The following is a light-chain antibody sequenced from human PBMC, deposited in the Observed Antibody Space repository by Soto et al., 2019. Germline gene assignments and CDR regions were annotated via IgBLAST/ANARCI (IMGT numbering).Light chain of an antibody. CDR1: QSVSSIY. Sequence: EIVLTQSPGTLSLSPGERATLSCRASQSVSSIYLAWYQQKPGQAPRLLIYAASSRATGVPDRFSGSGSGKDFSLTISRLEPEDVAVYYCQQYGDSPLYTFGQGTKVHIK. CDR2: AAS. J-gene: IGKJ2*01. V-gene: IGKV3-20*01. CDR3: QQYGDSPLYT.